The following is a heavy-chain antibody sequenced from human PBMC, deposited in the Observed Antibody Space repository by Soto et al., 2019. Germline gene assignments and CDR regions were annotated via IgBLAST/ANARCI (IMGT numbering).Heavy chain of an antibody. Sequence: SETLSLTCTVSGDSVSKYYWNWIRQPAGKGLEWIGRIYTTRSPNYNPSLKSRVTMSVDTSKNQFSLKLNLSSVTAADTAVYYCARSPAYGDYANLDTWGQGTLVTASS. D-gene: IGHD4-17*01. CDR1: GDSVSKYY. V-gene: IGHV4-4*07. CDR3: ARSPAYGDYANLDT. J-gene: IGHJ5*02. CDR2: IYTTRSP.